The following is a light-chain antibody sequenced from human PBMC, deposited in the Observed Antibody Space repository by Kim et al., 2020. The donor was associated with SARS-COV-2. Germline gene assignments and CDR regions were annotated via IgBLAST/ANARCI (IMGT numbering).Light chain of an antibody. J-gene: IGLJ3*02. Sequence: GPSITISCTGTSSNVGGYSYVSWFQKHPVKAPKLLIYDVTNRPSGVSNRFSGSKSGNTASLTISGRQAEDEADYYCSSNTSSNTLVFGGGTKLTVL. CDR2: DVT. V-gene: IGLV2-14*03. CDR1: SSNVGGYSY. CDR3: SSNTSSNTLV.